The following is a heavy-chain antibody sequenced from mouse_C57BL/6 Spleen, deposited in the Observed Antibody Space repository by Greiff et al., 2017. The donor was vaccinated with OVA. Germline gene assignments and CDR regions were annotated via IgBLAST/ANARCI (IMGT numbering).Heavy chain of an antibody. Sequence: VQVVESGAELVRPGTSVKVSCKASGYAFTNYLIEWVKQRPGQGLEWIGVINPGSGGTNYNEKFKGKATLTADKSSSTAYMQLSSLTSEDSAVYFCARWDTTVVAPYFDVWGTGTTVTVSS. V-gene: IGHV1-54*01. CDR2: INPGSGGT. J-gene: IGHJ1*03. CDR1: GYAFTNYL. D-gene: IGHD1-1*01. CDR3: ARWDTTVVAPYFDV.